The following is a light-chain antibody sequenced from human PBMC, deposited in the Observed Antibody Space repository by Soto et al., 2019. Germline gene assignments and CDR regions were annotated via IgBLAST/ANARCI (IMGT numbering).Light chain of an antibody. CDR3: HQYNFWPT. CDR2: GIS. Sequence: EIVMTQSPATLSVSPGERATLSCRASQSVSTNLAWYQQKPGQSPRLLIYGISTRATGVPARFSGGGSGTEFTLTINSLQSEDFAVYFCHQYNFWPTFGQGTKVEIK. V-gene: IGKV3-15*01. J-gene: IGKJ1*01. CDR1: QSVSTN.